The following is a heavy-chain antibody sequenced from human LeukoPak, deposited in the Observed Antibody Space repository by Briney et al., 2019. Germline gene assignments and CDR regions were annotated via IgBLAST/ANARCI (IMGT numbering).Heavy chain of an antibody. Sequence: GGSLRLSCAASGFTFSSYGMHWVRQAPGKGLEWVAVISYDGSNKYYADSVKGRFTISRDNSKNTLYLQMNSLRAEDTAVYYCAKDQGVPAAMGAFDIWGQGTMVTVSS. D-gene: IGHD2-2*01. J-gene: IGHJ3*02. CDR3: AKDQGVPAAMGAFDI. V-gene: IGHV3-30*18. CDR2: ISYDGSNK. CDR1: GFTFSSYG.